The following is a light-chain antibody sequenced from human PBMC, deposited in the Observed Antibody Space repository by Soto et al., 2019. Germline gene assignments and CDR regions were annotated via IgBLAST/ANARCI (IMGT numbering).Light chain of an antibody. Sequence: SYELTQPPSVSVSPGQTAGITCSGDELGDKYASWYQQKPGQSPVLVIYQDRKRPSGIPERFSGSNSGNTATLTISGTQAMDEADYYCQAWDSSTVVFGGGTKLTVL. CDR1: ELGDKY. CDR3: QAWDSSTVV. CDR2: QDR. V-gene: IGLV3-1*01. J-gene: IGLJ2*01.